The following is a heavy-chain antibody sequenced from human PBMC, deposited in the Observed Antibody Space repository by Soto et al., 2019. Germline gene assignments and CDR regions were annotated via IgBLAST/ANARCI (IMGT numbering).Heavy chain of an antibody. CDR2: ISWNSGSI. CDR3: GKDMGVHPPFWGGMDV. CDR1: GFTFDDYA. J-gene: IGHJ6*02. Sequence: EVQLVESGGGVVQPGRSLRLSCAASGFTFDDYAMHWVRQAPGKGLEWVSGISWNSGSIGYADSVKGRFTISRDNDKNSLDLQKHSLRAEDKALYYCGKDMGVHPPFWGGMDVWGQGTTVTVSS. D-gene: IGHD7-27*01. V-gene: IGHV3-9*01.